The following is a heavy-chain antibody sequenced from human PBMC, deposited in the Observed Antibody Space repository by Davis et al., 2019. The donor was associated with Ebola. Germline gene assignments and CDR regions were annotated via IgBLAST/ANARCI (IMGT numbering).Heavy chain of an antibody. Sequence: AASVKVSCKVSPYSLTVLALQWVRQAPGKGLEWMGGFDPEDGEIVYAQKFQGRVTMTEDTSSDTAYMELSSLRSGDTAIYYCATVRAHSRHDNWGQGTLVTVAS. CDR2: FDPEDGEI. CDR1: PYSLTVLA. CDR3: ATVRAHSRHDN. J-gene: IGHJ4*02. V-gene: IGHV1-24*01. D-gene: IGHD3-22*01.